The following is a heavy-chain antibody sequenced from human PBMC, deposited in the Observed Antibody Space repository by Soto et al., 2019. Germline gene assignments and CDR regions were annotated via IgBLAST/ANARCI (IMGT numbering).Heavy chain of an antibody. CDR1: GGSISSSNW. D-gene: IGHD3-16*01. CDR2: IYHSGST. Sequence: QVQLQESGPGLVKPSGTLSLTCAVSGGSISSSNWWSWVRQPPGKGLEWIGEIYHSGSTNYNPSPERRVTISVDKSKNQFSLKLSAVTAADTAVYYCARYGGAWYFDYWGQGTLVTVSS. V-gene: IGHV4-4*02. J-gene: IGHJ4*02. CDR3: ARYGGAWYFDY.